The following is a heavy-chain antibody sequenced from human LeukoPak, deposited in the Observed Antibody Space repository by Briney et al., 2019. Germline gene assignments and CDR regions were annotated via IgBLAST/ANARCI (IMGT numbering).Heavy chain of an antibody. Sequence: ASVKVSCKVSGYTLTELSMHWVRQAPGEGLEWMGGFDPEDGETIYAQKFQGRVTMTEDTSTDTAYMELSSLRSEDTAVYYCATSSGWYFRIFDYWGQGTLVTVSS. V-gene: IGHV1-24*01. CDR3: ATSSGWYFRIFDY. J-gene: IGHJ4*02. CDR2: FDPEDGET. CDR1: GYTLTELS. D-gene: IGHD6-19*01.